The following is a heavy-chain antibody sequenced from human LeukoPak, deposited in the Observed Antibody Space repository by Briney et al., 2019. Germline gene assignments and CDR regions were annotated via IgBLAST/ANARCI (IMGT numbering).Heavy chain of an antibody. CDR1: GYTFTSYG. CDR2: ISSYNGDT. Sequence: GASVKVSCKASGYTFTSYGITWVRQAPGQGLEWMGWISSYNGDTKYAQKVQGRVTVTTDTSTSTAYMELWSLSLDDTAVYYCARGDYGGGFDYWGQGTLVTVSS. V-gene: IGHV1-18*01. J-gene: IGHJ4*02. D-gene: IGHD4-23*01. CDR3: ARGDYGGGFDY.